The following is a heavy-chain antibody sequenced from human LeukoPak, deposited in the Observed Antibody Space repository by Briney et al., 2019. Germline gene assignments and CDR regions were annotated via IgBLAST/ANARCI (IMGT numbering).Heavy chain of an antibody. J-gene: IGHJ4*02. V-gene: IGHV3-23*01. CDR3: AKFSRMVRGEFDY. CDR1: GFTFSSYG. CDR2: ISGSGGST. Sequence: PGGSLRLSCAASGFTFSSYGMHWVRQAPGKGLEWVSHISGSGGSTYYADSVKGRFTISRDNSKNTLYLQMNSLRAEDTAVYYCAKFSRMVRGEFDYWGQGTLVTVSS. D-gene: IGHD3-10*01.